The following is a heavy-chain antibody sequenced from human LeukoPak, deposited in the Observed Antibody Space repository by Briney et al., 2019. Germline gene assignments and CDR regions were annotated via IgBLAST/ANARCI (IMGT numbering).Heavy chain of an antibody. CDR1: GGSISSGGYS. Sequence: PSQTLSLTCTVSGGSISSGGYSWSWIRQPPGKGLEWIGYIYHSGSTYYNPSLKSRVTISLDRSKNQFSLQLTSLTAADTAVYYCAREGQQLVPPFDYWGQGTLVTVSS. CDR2: IYHSGST. J-gene: IGHJ4*02. CDR3: AREGQQLVPPFDY. D-gene: IGHD6-6*01. V-gene: IGHV4-30-2*01.